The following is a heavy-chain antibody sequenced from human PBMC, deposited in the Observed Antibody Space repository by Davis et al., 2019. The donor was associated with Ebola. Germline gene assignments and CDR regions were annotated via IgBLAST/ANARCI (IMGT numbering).Heavy chain of an antibody. J-gene: IGHJ6*02. CDR1: GGTFSSYA. V-gene: IGHV1-18*01. CDR3: ARDQVAAARSAIRPSTGRGMDA. D-gene: IGHD6-13*01. CDR2: INPNSGGT. Sequence: ASVKVSCKASGGTFSSYAISWVRQAPGQGLEWMGWINPNSGGTNYAQKLQGRVTMTTDTSTSTAYMELRSLRSDDTAVYYCARDQVAAARSAIRPSTGRGMDAWGQGTTVTVSS.